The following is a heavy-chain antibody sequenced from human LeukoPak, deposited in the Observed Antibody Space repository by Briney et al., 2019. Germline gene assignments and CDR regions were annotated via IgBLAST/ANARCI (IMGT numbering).Heavy chain of an antibody. Sequence: GGSLRLSCAASGFTFSSYSMNWVRQAPGKGLEWASSISSSSSYIYYADSVKGRFTTSRDNAKNSLYLQMNSLRAEDTAVYYCARFNGSGSSFDYWGQGTLVTVSS. D-gene: IGHD3-10*01. J-gene: IGHJ4*02. CDR3: ARFNGSGSSFDY. CDR2: ISSSSSYI. CDR1: GFTFSSYS. V-gene: IGHV3-21*01.